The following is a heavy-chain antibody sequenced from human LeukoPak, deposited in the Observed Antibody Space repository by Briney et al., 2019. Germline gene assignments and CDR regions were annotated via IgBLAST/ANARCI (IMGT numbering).Heavy chain of an antibody. CDR3: ARGHWNDDY. D-gene: IGHD1-1*01. Sequence: GGSLRLSCSASGFTFSAYAMYWVRQAPGKGLEYVSGISSNRGSSFYADSVKGRFTISRDNAKNSLYLQMNSLRAEDTAVYYCARGHWNDDYWGQGTLVTVSS. CDR2: ISSNRGSS. J-gene: IGHJ4*02. CDR1: GFTFSAYA. V-gene: IGHV3-64*04.